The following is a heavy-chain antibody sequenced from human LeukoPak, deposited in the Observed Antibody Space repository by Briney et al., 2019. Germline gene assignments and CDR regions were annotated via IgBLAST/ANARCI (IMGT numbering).Heavy chain of an antibody. Sequence: GGSLRLSCAASGFTFSSYGMHWVRQAPGKGPEWVAFIRYDGSNKYYADSVKGRFTISRDNSKNTLYLQMNSLRAEDTAVYYCAKGPLIRNWFDPWGQGTLVTVSS. V-gene: IGHV3-30*02. D-gene: IGHD2-21*01. CDR3: AKGPLIRNWFDP. CDR1: GFTFSSYG. J-gene: IGHJ5*02. CDR2: IRYDGSNK.